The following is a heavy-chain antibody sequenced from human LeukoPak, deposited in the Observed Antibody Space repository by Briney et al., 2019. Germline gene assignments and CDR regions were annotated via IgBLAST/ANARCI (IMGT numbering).Heavy chain of an antibody. CDR2: FDPEDGET. V-gene: IGHV1-24*01. CDR1: GYTLTELS. D-gene: IGHD3-9*01. J-gene: IGHJ5*02. Sequence: ASVKVSCKVSGYTLTELSMHWVRQAPGKRLEWMGGFDPEDGETIYAQKFQGRVTMTEDTSTDTAYMELSSLRSEDTAVYYCATNTILTGYRPNWFDPWGQGTLVTVSS. CDR3: ATNTILTGYRPNWFDP.